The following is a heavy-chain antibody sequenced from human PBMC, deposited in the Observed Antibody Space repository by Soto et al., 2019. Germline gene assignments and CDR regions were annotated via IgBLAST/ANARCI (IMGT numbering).Heavy chain of an antibody. D-gene: IGHD3-3*01. Sequence: QVQLVQSGAEVKKPGSSVKVSCKASGGTFSSYTISWVRQAPGQGLEWMGRIIPILGIANYAQKFQGRVTITADKSTSTAYMELSSLRSEETAVYYCARDGEDYYYYGMDVWGQGITVTVSS. CDR1: GGTFSSYT. CDR3: ARDGEDYYYYGMDV. CDR2: IIPILGIA. V-gene: IGHV1-69*08. J-gene: IGHJ6*02.